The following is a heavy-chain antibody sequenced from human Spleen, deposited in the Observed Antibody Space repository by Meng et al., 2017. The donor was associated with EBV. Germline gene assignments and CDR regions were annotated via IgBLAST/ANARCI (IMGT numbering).Heavy chain of an antibody. D-gene: IGHD1-26*01. CDR1: GFTFRSYW. CDR3: TSEGATTADY. V-gene: IGHV3-74*01. Sequence: SGGGLFRPGGCLSFVLQASGFTFRSYWIHWVRQDPGKGLVWVSRINHDGSSTAYADSVKGRFTISRDNTKNTLYLQMSGLRAEDTALYYCTSEGATTADYWGQRTLVTVSS. J-gene: IGHJ4*02. CDR2: INHDGSST.